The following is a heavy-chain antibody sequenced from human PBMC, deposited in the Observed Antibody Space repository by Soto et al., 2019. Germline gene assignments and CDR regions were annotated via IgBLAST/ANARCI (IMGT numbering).Heavy chain of an antibody. J-gene: IGHJ4*02. D-gene: IGHD1-26*01. CDR1: GFSFDDYA. CDR3: ASDSDPGGLAHIDY. V-gene: IGHV3-9*01. CDR2: ISWNSGSK. Sequence: DVQLVESGGGLVQPGRSLRLSCAASGFSFDDYAMHWVRQAPGKGLEWVSGISWNSGSKTYADSVKGRFTISRDNAKNSLYLQMHTLRPEDTAFYYCASDSDPGGLAHIDYWGQGTLVTVSS.